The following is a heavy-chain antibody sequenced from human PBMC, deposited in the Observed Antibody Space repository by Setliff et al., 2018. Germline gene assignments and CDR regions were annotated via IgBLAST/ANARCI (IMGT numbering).Heavy chain of an antibody. CDR1: GLTLINNG. CDR2: IRYDGRSE. CDR3: ATDGVQNYNRDY. Sequence: PGGSLRLSCAASGLTLINNGFHWVRQAPGKGLEWVALIRYDGRSEYADSVKGRFSMSRDNSKNTLYLQMNSLRTEDTAVYYCATDGVQNYNRDYWGQGTLVTVSS. D-gene: IGHD1-1*01. J-gene: IGHJ4*02. V-gene: IGHV3-30*02.